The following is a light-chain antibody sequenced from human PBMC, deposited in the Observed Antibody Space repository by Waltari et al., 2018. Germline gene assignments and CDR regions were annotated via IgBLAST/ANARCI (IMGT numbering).Light chain of an antibody. CDR3: QSYDNSLSGVL. V-gene: IGLV1-40*01. CDR2: DSK. Sequence: QSVLTQPPSVSGAPGQRVTISCTGSSPNTGAGYDVHWYQQLPGTAPKPLIFDSKNRPSGVPDRFSGSKSGTSASLAITGLQAEDEADYYCQSYDNSLSGVLFGGGTKLTVL. CDR1: SPNTGAGYD. J-gene: IGLJ2*01.